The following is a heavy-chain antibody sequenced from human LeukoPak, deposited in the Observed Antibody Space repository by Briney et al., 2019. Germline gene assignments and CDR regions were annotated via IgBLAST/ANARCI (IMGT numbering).Heavy chain of an antibody. CDR1: GFTFSSYA. Sequence: GGSLILSCAASGFTFSSYAMSWVRQAPGKGLEWVSAISGSGGSTYYADSVKGRFTISRDNSKNTLYLQMNSLRAEDTAVYYCAKSLGSTYYDFWSGYYPYYFDYWGQGTLVTVSS. J-gene: IGHJ4*02. V-gene: IGHV3-23*01. CDR3: AKSLGSTYYDFWSGYYPYYFDY. D-gene: IGHD3-3*01. CDR2: ISGSGGST.